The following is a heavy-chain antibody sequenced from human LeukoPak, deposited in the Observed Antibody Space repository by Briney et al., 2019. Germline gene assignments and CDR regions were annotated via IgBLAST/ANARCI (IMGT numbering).Heavy chain of an antibody. Sequence: GESLKISCKGSGYSFTSYWIGWVRQMPGKGPEWMGIIYPGDSDTRYSPSFQGQVTISADKSISTAYLQWSSLKASDTAMYYCARLKYYGSGSYYAPLDYWGQGTLVTVSS. CDR3: ARLKYYGSGSYYAPLDY. CDR1: GYSFTSYW. V-gene: IGHV5-51*01. CDR2: IYPGDSDT. J-gene: IGHJ4*02. D-gene: IGHD3-10*01.